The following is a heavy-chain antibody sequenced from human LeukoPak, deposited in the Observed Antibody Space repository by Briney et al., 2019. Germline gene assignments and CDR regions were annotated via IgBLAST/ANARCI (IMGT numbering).Heavy chain of an antibody. J-gene: IGHJ4*02. V-gene: IGHV4-59*01. CDR1: ADSFSGYL. CDR2: VSDSGST. Sequence: SETLSLTCTVSADSFSGYLWAWIRQPPGKGLGWIGYVSDSGSTNYNPSLNSRPSISLDTAKNQFSLKLRSVTAADTAVYYCARSHGLYWGQGTLVTVSS. CDR3: ARSHGLY.